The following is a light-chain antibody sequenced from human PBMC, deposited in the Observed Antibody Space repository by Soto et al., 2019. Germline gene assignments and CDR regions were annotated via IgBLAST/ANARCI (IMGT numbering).Light chain of an antibody. CDR1: QGISNY. Sequence: DIQMTQSPSSLSASVGDRVTITCRASQGISNYLAWYQQQPGKVPKLLIYVASTLQSGVPSRFSGSGSGTDFTIIISSLQPEEVASEYYQKYNSAPWTFGQGTKVEIK. V-gene: IGKV1-27*01. CDR3: QKYNSAPWT. J-gene: IGKJ1*01. CDR2: VAS.